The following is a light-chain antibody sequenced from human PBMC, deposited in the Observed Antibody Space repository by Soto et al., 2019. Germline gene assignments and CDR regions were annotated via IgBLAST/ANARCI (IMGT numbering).Light chain of an antibody. V-gene: IGLV1-44*01. J-gene: IGLJ1*01. CDR1: SSKNGSNT. CDR3: AAWDDSLNGYV. CDR2: SDN. Sequence: QSVLTQSPSASGTPGQRVTISCSGSSSKNGSNTVNWYHQLPGTAPKLLIYSDNQRPSGVPDRLSGSKSGTSASLAISGLQSEDEADYYCAAWDDSLNGYVFASGTKVTVL.